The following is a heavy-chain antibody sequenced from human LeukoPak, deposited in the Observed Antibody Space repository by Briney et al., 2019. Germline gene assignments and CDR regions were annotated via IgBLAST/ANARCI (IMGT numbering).Heavy chain of an antibody. CDR3: ARDSSYGSGSTSRARGFDP. J-gene: IGHJ5*02. V-gene: IGHV3-7*01. CDR2: IKQDGSEI. CDR1: GFPFSSYW. D-gene: IGHD3-10*01. Sequence: GGSLGLSCAASGFPFSSYWKSWVRQAPGKGLEGVANIKQDGSEIYYVDSVKGRFTISRDDAKYSLYLQMNSLRAEDTAVDDCARDSSYGSGSTSRARGFDPWGQGTLVTVSS.